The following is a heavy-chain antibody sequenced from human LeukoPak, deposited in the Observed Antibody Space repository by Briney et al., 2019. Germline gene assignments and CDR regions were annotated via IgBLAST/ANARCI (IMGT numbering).Heavy chain of an antibody. V-gene: IGHV3-7*01. Sequence: GGTLRLFCSASGFTYSRFWMSWVRRAPGKGLEYVALIKQGGSEIYHMDSVKGRFTISRDDATNSLYLQMNSLRVEDTALYYCARDRESESDSEGDYWGQGTLVTVSS. D-gene: IGHD4-11*01. J-gene: IGHJ4*02. CDR1: GFTYSRFW. CDR3: ARDRESESDSEGDY. CDR2: IKQGGSEI.